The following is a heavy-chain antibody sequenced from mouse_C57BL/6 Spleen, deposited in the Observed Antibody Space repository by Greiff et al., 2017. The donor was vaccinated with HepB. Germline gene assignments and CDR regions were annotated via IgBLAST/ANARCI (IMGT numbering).Heavy chain of an antibody. CDR3: VRQDYGYDDEGFAY. D-gene: IGHD2-2*01. CDR1: GFSFNTYA. CDR2: IRSKSNNYAT. V-gene: IGHV10-1*01. J-gene: IGHJ3*01. Sequence: DVHLVESGGGLVQPKGSLKLSCAASGFSFNTYAMNWVRQAPGKGLEWVARIRSKSNNYATYYADSVKDRFTISRDDSESMLYLQMNNLKTEDTAMYYCVRQDYGYDDEGFAYWGQGTLVTVSA.